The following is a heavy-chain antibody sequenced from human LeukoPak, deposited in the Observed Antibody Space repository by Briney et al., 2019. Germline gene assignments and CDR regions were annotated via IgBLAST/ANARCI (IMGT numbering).Heavy chain of an antibody. V-gene: IGHV4-39*07. D-gene: IGHD4-17*01. Sequence: PSETLSLTCTVSGGSISSSSYYWGWIRQPPGKGLEWIGSIYYSGSTYYNPSLKSRVTISVDTSKNQFSLKLSSVTAADTAVYYCARSLIYYGVNYWGQGTLVTVSS. CDR1: GGSISSSSYY. CDR2: IYYSGST. J-gene: IGHJ4*02. CDR3: ARSLIYYGVNY.